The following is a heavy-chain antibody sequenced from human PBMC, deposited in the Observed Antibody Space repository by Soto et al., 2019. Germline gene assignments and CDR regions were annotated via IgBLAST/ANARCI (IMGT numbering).Heavy chain of an antibody. CDR3: AREMVIAATNHYYYGMDV. CDR2: ISDTGGTK. J-gene: IGHJ6*02. CDR1: GFTFSDYY. Sequence: GGSLRLSCAASGFTFSDYYMSWIRQAPGKGLEWVSYISDTGGTKYYAESVKGRFTISRDNTKSSLYLQMNSLRAEDTAVYYCAREMVIAATNHYYYGMDVWGQGTTVTVSS. D-gene: IGHD2-15*01. V-gene: IGHV3-11*01.